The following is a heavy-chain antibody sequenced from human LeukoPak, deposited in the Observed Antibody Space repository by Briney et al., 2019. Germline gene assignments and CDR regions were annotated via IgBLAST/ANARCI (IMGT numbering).Heavy chain of an antibody. CDR1: GFTFTRYA. CDR2: ISSDGTDK. J-gene: IGHJ4*02. CDR3: ARALITMIRGVIDY. D-gene: IGHD3-10*01. V-gene: IGHV3-30-3*01. Sequence: GGSLRLCCAASGFTFTRYAMHWGRQAPGKGLEWVAVISSDGTDKYYADSVKGRFTISRDSAKNTLYLQMNSLRAEDTAVYYCARALITMIRGVIDYWGQGTLVTVSS.